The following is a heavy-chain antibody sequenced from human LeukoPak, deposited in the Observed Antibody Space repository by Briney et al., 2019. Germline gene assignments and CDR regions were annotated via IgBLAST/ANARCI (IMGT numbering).Heavy chain of an antibody. V-gene: IGHV4-59*01. CDR1: GGSISTYY. D-gene: IGHD1-20*01. Sequence: PSETLSLTCTVSGGSISTYYWSWIRQPPGKGLEWIGYIYYSGSGNHNRSSGSANYNPSLKSRASISLDTSKNQFSLKLNSVTAADTAMYYCARTYNWDYSYMDVWGKGTTVTVSS. J-gene: IGHJ6*03. CDR2: IYYSGSGNHNRSSGSA. CDR3: ARTYNWDYSYMDV.